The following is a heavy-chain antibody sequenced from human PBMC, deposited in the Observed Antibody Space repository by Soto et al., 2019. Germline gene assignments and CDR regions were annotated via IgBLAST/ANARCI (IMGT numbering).Heavy chain of an antibody. D-gene: IGHD6-19*01. J-gene: IGHJ4*02. Sequence: QVQLVQSGAEVKKPGASVKVSCKASGYTFTSYDINWVRQATGQGLEWMGWMNPNSGNTGYAQKFQGRVTMTRNTSLSTAYMELSSLRSEDTAVYYCARSIAVAGHFDYWGQGTLVTVSS. V-gene: IGHV1-8*01. CDR1: GYTFTSYD. CDR2: MNPNSGNT. CDR3: ARSIAVAGHFDY.